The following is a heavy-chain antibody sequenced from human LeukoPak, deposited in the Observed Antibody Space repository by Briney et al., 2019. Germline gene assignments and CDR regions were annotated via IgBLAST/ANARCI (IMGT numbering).Heavy chain of an antibody. CDR2: TGSNGVT. J-gene: IGHJ4*02. V-gene: IGHV3-23*01. Sequence: PGGSLRLSCTGSGFTFRTYAFSWVRQAPGKGLEWVSATGSNGVTYYADSVKGRFTISRDNSKNALYLQMNGLRADDTAVYYCAKDWQSWSQGYFDYWGQGTLVTVSS. CDR3: AKDWQSWSQGYFDY. D-gene: IGHD2-8*01. CDR1: GFTFRTYA.